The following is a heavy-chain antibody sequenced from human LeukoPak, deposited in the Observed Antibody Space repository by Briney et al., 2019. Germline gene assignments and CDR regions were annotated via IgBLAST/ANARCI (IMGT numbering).Heavy chain of an antibody. CDR3: ARFGGLRVWGSYRFNWFDP. CDR1: GGSISSYY. V-gene: IGHV4-4*07. Sequence: SETLSLTCTVSGGSISSYYWSWIRQPAGKGLEWIGRIYSSGSTNYNPSLKSRVTMSVDTSKNQFSLTLSSVTAADTAVYYCARFGGLRVWGSYRFNWFDPWGQGTLVTVSS. D-gene: IGHD3-16*02. CDR2: IYSSGST. J-gene: IGHJ5*02.